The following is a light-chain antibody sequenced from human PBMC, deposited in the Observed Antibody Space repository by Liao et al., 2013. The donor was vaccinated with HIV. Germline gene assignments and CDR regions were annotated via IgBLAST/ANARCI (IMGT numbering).Light chain of an antibody. J-gene: IGLJ1*01. V-gene: IGLV3-1*01. CDR2: QDN. CDR1: VLPKQF. CDR3: QAWDSTIAYV. Sequence: SYELTQPPSVSVSPGQTARITCSGDVLPKQFACWYQQKPGQSPVLVIYQDNKRPSGIPERFSGSNSGNTATLTISGTQAMDEADYYCQAWDSTIAYVFGTGTKVTVL.